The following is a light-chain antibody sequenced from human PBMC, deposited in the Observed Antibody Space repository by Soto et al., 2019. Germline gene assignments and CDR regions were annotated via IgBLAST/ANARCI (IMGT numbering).Light chain of an antibody. CDR3: SSYTTSRTPYV. Sequence: QSALTQPASVSGSPGQSITISCTGTSSDVGGYNYVSWYQQHPGKAPKLMIYEVTNRPSGVSNRFSGSKSGNTASLNISGIQAEEEADYYCSSYTTSRTPYVFGTGTKVTV. V-gene: IGLV2-14*01. CDR2: EVT. CDR1: SSDVGGYNY. J-gene: IGLJ1*01.